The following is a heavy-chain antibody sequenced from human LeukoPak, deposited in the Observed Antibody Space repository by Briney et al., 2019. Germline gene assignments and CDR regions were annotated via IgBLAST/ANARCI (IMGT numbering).Heavy chain of an antibody. CDR3: TTGTWIQLWLADY. D-gene: IGHD5-18*01. CDR2: IKGKTDGGTT. J-gene: IGHJ4*02. CDR1: GFTFSNAC. Sequence: GGSLRLSCATSGFTFSNACMSWVRQAPGKGLEWVGHIKGKTDGGTTDYAAPVQGRFTVSRDDSRNTLYLQMNSLKTEDTAVYYCTTGTWIQLWLADYWGQGTLVTVSS. V-gene: IGHV3-15*01.